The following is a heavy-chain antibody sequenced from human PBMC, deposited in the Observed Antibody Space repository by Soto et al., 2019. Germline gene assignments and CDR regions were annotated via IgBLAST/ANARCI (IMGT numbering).Heavy chain of an antibody. CDR2: IVVGSGNT. CDR1: GFPFTSSA. J-gene: IGHJ6*02. CDR3: AAEPVEFLEWSHYYYYGMDV. Sequence: GASVKVSCKASGFPFTSSAVQWVRQARGQRLEWIGWIVVGSGNTNYGQKFQDRVTITRDMSTSTAYMELSSLRSEDTAVYYCAAEPVEFLEWSHYYYYGMDVWGQGTTVTVSS. V-gene: IGHV1-58*01. D-gene: IGHD3-3*01.